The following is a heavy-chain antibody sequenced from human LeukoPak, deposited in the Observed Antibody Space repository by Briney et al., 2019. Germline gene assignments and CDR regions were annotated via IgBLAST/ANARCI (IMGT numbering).Heavy chain of an antibody. V-gene: IGHV3-23*01. J-gene: IGHJ2*01. CDR3: AKGWYFDL. Sequence: GGSLRLSCAASGFTFSSYAMSWVRQAPGRGLEAVSAISGSGGNTYYADSVTGRFTISRDNSKNTLYLQRNSLRAEDTAVYYCAKGWYFDLWGRGTLVTVSS. CDR1: GFTFSSYA. CDR2: ISGSGGNT.